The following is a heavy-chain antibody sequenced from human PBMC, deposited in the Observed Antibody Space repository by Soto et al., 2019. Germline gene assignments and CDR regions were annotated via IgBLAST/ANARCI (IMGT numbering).Heavy chain of an antibody. Sequence: QVQLVQYGAEVKKPGSSVTVSCKASGGTFSSYAISWVRQSPGQVLEWMGRIIPFIGTANYAQKFQGRVTITADESTSTAYMELTSLRSEDTAVYYCARVVMTTVPASYYYGMDVWGQGTTGTVSS. V-gene: IGHV1-69*18. CDR2: IIPFIGTA. D-gene: IGHD4-4*01. CDR3: ARVVMTTVPASYYYGMDV. J-gene: IGHJ6*02. CDR1: GGTFSSYA.